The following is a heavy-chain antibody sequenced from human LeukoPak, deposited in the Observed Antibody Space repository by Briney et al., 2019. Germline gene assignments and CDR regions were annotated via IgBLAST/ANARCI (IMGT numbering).Heavy chain of an antibody. Sequence: GGSLRLSCAVSGFSVTNNYMSWVRQAPGKGLEWVSVFYVGGATYYADSVKGRFTISRDNSENTLYLQMKSLRAEDTAVYYCARGDGYDFFDYWGQGTLSPSPQ. CDR3: ARGDGYDFFDY. CDR1: GFSVTNNY. CDR2: FYVGGAT. V-gene: IGHV3-53*01. D-gene: IGHD5-24*01. J-gene: IGHJ4*02.